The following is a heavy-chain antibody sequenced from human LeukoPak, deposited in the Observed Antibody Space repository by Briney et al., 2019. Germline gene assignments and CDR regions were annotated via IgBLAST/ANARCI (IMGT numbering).Heavy chain of an antibody. D-gene: IGHD4-17*01. Sequence: GGSLRLSCAASGFTFSSYDMSWVRQAPGKGLEWVSAISGRGVSTNYADSVKGRFTISRDNAKNTLYLQMNSLRAEDTAVYYCARDYGEGGYYFDYWGQGTLVTVSS. CDR1: GFTFSSYD. J-gene: IGHJ4*02. CDR3: ARDYGEGGYYFDY. CDR2: ISGRGVST. V-gene: IGHV3-23*01.